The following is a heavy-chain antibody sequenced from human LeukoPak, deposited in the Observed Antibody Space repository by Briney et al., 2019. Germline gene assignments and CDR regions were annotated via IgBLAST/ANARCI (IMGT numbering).Heavy chain of an antibody. CDR3: ARAATDSSGYYYVKMGHNWFDP. Sequence: SETLSLTCTVSGGSISSGDYYWSWIRQPPGKGLEWIGYIYYSGSTYYNPSLKSRVTISVDTSKNQCSLKLSSVTAADTAVYYCARAATDSSGYYYVKMGHNWFDPWGQGTLVTVSS. J-gene: IGHJ5*02. V-gene: IGHV4-30-4*01. CDR2: IYYSGST. CDR1: GGSISSGDYY. D-gene: IGHD3-22*01.